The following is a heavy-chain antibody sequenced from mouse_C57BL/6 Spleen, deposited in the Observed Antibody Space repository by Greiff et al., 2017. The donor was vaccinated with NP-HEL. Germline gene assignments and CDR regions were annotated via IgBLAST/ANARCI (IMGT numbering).Heavy chain of an antibody. Sequence: EVQLQQSGPELVKPGASVKISCKASGYTFTDYYMNWVKQSHGKSLEWIGDINPNNGGTSYNQKFKGKATLTVDKSSSPAYMELRSLTSEDSAVYYCASLYGNYWYFDVWGTGTTVTVSS. J-gene: IGHJ1*03. CDR2: INPNNGGT. V-gene: IGHV1-26*01. CDR1: GYTFTDYY. CDR3: ASLYGNYWYFDV. D-gene: IGHD2-1*01.